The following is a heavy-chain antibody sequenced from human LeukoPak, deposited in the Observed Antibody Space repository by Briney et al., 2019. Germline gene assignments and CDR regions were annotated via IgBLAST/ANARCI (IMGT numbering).Heavy chain of an antibody. J-gene: IGHJ4*02. Sequence: GGSLRLSCAAYGFTFSSYSMNWVRQAPGKGLEWVSSISSTSTYIDYADSVKGRFTISRDNAKNSLYLQMNSLRVEDTAVYYCASTTVTTGYWGQGTLVTVSS. D-gene: IGHD4-11*01. V-gene: IGHV3-21*01. CDR2: ISSTSTYI. CDR3: ASTTVTTGY. CDR1: GFTFSSYS.